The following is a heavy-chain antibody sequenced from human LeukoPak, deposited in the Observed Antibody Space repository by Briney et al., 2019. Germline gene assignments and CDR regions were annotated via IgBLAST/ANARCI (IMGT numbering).Heavy chain of an antibody. CDR2: SNPNSGGT. J-gene: IGHJ4*02. CDR1: GYTFTGYY. V-gene: IGHV1-2*02. D-gene: IGHD1-1*01. Sequence: AASVKVSCKASGYTFTGYYMHWVRQAPGQGLEWMGWSNPNSGGTNYAQKFQGRVNMTRETSISTAYMEVSRLRSDDTAVYYCASTTGLDNWGQGTLVSVSS. CDR3: ASTTGLDN.